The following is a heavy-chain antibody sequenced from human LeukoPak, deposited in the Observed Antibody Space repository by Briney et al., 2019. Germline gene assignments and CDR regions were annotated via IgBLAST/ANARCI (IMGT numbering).Heavy chain of an antibody. V-gene: IGHV4-34*01. CDR1: GGSFSGYY. Sequence: SETLSLTCAVYGGSFSGYYWSWIRQPPGKGLEWIGEINHSGSTNYNPSLKSRITISVDMSKNQFSLKLSSVTAADTAVYYCARGERYYDRSGYDYWGQGTLVTVSS. CDR2: INHSGST. J-gene: IGHJ4*02. D-gene: IGHD3-22*01. CDR3: ARGERYYDRSGYDY.